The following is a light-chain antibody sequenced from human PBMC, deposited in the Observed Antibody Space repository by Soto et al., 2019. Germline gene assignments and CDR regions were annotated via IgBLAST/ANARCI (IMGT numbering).Light chain of an antibody. CDR3: QHFNDYLYT. CDR1: QNIYSS. V-gene: IGKV1-5*01. J-gene: IGKJ2*01. Sequence: DIQMTQSPSTLSASVGDRVTITCRASQNIYSSLAWYQQKPGKAPSLLIYDASTLDSGVPSRFSGSGSGTEFTLTIYSLQPEDFATYYCQHFNDYLYTFGGGTNLEIK. CDR2: DAS.